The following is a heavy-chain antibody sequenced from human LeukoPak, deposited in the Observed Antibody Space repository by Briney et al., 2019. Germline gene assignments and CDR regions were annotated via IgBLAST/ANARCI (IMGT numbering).Heavy chain of an antibody. D-gene: IGHD3-10*01. Sequence: GGSLRLSCAASGFTFSSYGMHWVRQAPGKGLEWVAVIWYDGSNKYYADSVKGRFTISRDNSKNTLYLQMNSLRAEDTAVYYCARDPSIMVRGVRGAFDIWGQGTMVTVCS. V-gene: IGHV3-33*01. CDR3: ARDPSIMVRGVRGAFDI. J-gene: IGHJ3*02. CDR1: GFTFSSYG. CDR2: IWYDGSNK.